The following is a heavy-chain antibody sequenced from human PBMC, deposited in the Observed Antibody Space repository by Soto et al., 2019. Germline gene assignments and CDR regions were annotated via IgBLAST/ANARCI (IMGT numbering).Heavy chain of an antibody. CDR2: IIPIVTTP. D-gene: IGHD3-3*01. V-gene: IGHV1-69*06. CDR3: ARVGSSFWSRYHYYGMDV. CDR1: GGTFSSYA. Sequence: QVRLVQSGAEVKKPGSSVKVSCEASGGTFSSYAVTWVRQAPGQGLEWMGGIIPIVTTPNYAQKFQGRLTISADKSTSTSYMELSSLRSEDTGVYYCARVGSSFWSRYHYYGMDVWGQGTTVIVSS. J-gene: IGHJ6*02.